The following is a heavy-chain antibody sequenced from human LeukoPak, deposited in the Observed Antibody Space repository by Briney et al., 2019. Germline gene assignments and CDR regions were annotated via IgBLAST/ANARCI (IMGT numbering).Heavy chain of an antibody. D-gene: IGHD3-9*01. CDR1: GFTFDDYA. CDR2: ISGSGGST. J-gene: IGHJ6*03. CDR3: AKETYYDILTGYSYYYYYMDV. Sequence: GGSLRLSCAASGFTFDDYAMHWVRQPPGKGLEWVSAISGSGGSTYYADSVKGRFTISRDNSKNTLYLQMNSLRAEDTAVYYCAKETYYDILTGYSYYYYYMDVWGKGTTVTVSS. V-gene: IGHV3-23*01.